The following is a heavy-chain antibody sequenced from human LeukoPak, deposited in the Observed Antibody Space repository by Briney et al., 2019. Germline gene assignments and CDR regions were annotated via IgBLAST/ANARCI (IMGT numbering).Heavy chain of an antibody. D-gene: IGHD5-18*01. CDR3: ARQPTVDTAMVTYYFDY. Sequence: ASVKVPCKASGYTFTGYYMHWVRQAPGQGLEWMGWINPNSGGTNYAQKFQGWVTMTRDTSISTAYIELSRLRSDDTAVYYCARQPTVDTAMVTYYFDYWGQGTLVTVSS. CDR2: INPNSGGT. J-gene: IGHJ4*02. CDR1: GYTFTGYY. V-gene: IGHV1-2*04.